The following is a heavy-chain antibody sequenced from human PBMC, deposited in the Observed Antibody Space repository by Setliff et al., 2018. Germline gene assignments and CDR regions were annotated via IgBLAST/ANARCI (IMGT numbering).Heavy chain of an antibody. CDR2: IYTRGSA. J-gene: IGHJ4*02. V-gene: IGHV4-61*09. CDR3: GRARFYYDDNDFS. CDR1: GASVSSGSYY. D-gene: IGHD3-22*01. Sequence: PSETLSLTCTVSGASVSSGSYYWAWIRQPAGKGLEWIGHIYTRGSANYNLSLKSRVSISVDASRNQFSLRLSSVTAAGTAMYYCGRARFYYDDNDFSWGQGTLVTVSS.